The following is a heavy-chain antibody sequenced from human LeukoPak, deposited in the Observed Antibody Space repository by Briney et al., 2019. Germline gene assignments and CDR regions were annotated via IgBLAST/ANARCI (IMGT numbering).Heavy chain of an antibody. V-gene: IGHV4-4*02. J-gene: IGHJ4*02. CDR3: SSERGALSPFGY. Sequence: SETLSLTCDVSGGSISRTNWWSWVRQSPGQGLEWIGEISLSGRTNYNPSLQSRVTMSLDESKNQLSLDLDSVTAADTAVYYCSSERGALSPFGYWGQGTLVTVHS. D-gene: IGHD3-16*02. CDR1: GGSISRTNW. CDR2: ISLSGRT.